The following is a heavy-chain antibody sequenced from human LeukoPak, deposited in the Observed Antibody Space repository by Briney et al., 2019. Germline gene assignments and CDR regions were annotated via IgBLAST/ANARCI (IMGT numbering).Heavy chain of an antibody. CDR2: ISYDGNHK. Sequence: PGGSLRLSCAASGFTFSAYALHWVRQAPGKGLEWVAVISYDGNHKFYADSVKGRFTISRDNSENTLDVQMNSLRAEDTAVYYCATSYGDYGGGYFDYWGQGSLVTVSS. CDR3: ATSYGDYGGGYFDY. V-gene: IGHV3-30-3*01. CDR1: GFTFSAYA. J-gene: IGHJ4*02. D-gene: IGHD4-17*01.